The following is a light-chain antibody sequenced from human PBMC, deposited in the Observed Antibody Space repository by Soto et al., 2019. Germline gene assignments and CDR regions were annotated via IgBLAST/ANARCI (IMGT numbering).Light chain of an antibody. CDR3: QQSYNSPQT. CDR2: AAS. J-gene: IGKJ1*01. Sequence: DIHMTQSPSSLSASVGDEVTITCRASQTIMTYLNWYQLKPGKPPRLLIYAASSLQSGVPSRFSGSGSGTDLTLTISSLQPEDFATYSCQQSYNSPQTFGRGTKVDIK. CDR1: QTIMTY. V-gene: IGKV1-39*01.